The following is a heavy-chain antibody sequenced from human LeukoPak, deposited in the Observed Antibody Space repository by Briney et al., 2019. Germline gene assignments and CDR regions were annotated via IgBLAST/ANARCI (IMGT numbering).Heavy chain of an antibody. Sequence: GGSLRLSCAASGFTFRSYWMHWVRQAPGMGLVWVSRINSDGSRISYADSVKGRFTISRDNAKNTLYLQMNGLRAEDTAVYYCARANGMDGWGQGTRVTVSS. CDR2: INSDGSRI. J-gene: IGHJ6*02. V-gene: IGHV3-74*01. CDR1: GFTFRSYW. CDR3: ARANGMDG.